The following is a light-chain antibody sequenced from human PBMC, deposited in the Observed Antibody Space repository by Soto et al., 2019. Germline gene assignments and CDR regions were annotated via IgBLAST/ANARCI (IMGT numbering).Light chain of an antibody. V-gene: IGKV4-1*01. Sequence: DIVMTQSPDSLAVSLGERATINCKSSQSLLYSSNNKNYLAWYQQKPGQPPKLLIYWASTRESGVPDRFSGGGSGTDFTLTISSLQAEDVAVCYCQQYYTTPWTFGQGTKVEIK. J-gene: IGKJ1*01. CDR2: WAS. CDR1: QSLLYSSNNKNY. CDR3: QQYYTTPWT.